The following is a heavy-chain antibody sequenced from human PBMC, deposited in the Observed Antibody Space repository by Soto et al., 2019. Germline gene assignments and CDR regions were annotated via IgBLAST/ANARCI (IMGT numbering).Heavy chain of an antibody. V-gene: IGHV1-69*13. D-gene: IGHD6-13*01. CDR3: ARGLVAATTPRDYYYGMDV. Sequence: SVKVSCKASGGTFSSYAISWVRQAPGQGLEWMGGTIPIFGTANYAQKFQGRVTITADESTSTAYMELSSLRSEDTAVYYCARGLVAATTPRDYYYGMDVWGQGTTVTVSS. CDR2: TIPIFGTA. J-gene: IGHJ6*02. CDR1: GGTFSSYA.